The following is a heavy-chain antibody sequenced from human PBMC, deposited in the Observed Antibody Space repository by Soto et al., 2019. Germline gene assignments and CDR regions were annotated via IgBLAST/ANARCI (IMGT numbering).Heavy chain of an antibody. CDR1: GFTFSSYW. CDR3: ASALDIVVVPAAMPYGY. CDR2: IKQDGSEK. J-gene: IGHJ4*02. D-gene: IGHD2-2*03. Sequence: GGSLRLSCAASGFTFSSYWMSWVRQAPGKGLEWVANIKQDGSEKYYVDSVKGRFTISRDNAKNSLYLQMNSLRAEDTAVYYCASALDIVVVPAAMPYGYWGQGTLVTVSS. V-gene: IGHV3-7*01.